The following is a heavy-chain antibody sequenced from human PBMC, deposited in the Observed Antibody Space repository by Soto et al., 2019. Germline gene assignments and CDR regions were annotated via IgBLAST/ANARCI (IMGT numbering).Heavy chain of an antibody. CDR2: ISYDGSNK. J-gene: IGHJ4*02. Sequence: PGGSLRLSCAASGFTFSSYAMHWVRQAPGKGLEWVAVISYDGSNKYYAASVKGRFTISRDNSKNTLYLQMNSLRAEDTAVYYCARDYFIAAAGTFDYWGQGTLVTVS. CDR1: GFTFSSYA. CDR3: ARDYFIAAAGTFDY. D-gene: IGHD6-13*01. V-gene: IGHV3-30-3*01.